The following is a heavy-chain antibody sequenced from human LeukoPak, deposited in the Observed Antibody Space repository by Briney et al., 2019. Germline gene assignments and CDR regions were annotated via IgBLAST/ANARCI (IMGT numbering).Heavy chain of an antibody. CDR1: GYSFTSYW. V-gene: IGHV5-51*01. CDR3: ARHFHPAETTGGYFDL. Sequence: GESLKISCKGSGYSFTSYWIGRVRQMPRKGLKWMGITFAGYSFSIYSPSFEGQVTMSVDKSISTAYLQWRSLKASDTAMYYCARHFHPAETTGGYFDLWGRGTLVTVSA. CDR2: TFAGYSFS. J-gene: IGHJ2*01. D-gene: IGHD4-17*01.